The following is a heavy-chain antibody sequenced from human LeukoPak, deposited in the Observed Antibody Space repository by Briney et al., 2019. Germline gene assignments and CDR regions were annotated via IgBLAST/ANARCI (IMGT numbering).Heavy chain of an antibody. Sequence: PSETLSLTCTVSGGSISSYYWSWIRQPPGKGLEWIGYIYYSGSTNYNPSLKSRVTISVDTSKNQFSLKLSSVTAADTAVYYCARGRLYYYYYMDVWGKGTTVTVSS. D-gene: IGHD6-25*01. CDR1: GGSISSYY. CDR2: IYYSGST. J-gene: IGHJ6*03. V-gene: IGHV4-59*01. CDR3: ARGRLYYYYYMDV.